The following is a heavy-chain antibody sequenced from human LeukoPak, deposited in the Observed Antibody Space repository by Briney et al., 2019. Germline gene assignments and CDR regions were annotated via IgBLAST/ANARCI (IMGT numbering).Heavy chain of an antibody. Sequence: KPSETLSLTCTVSGGSISSGSYHWSWIRQPAGKGLEWIGRLYTSGSTIYNPSLKNRVTISGDTSKNQFSLNLSSVTAADTAVYYCARMAGDVLPAGMWMRESYYYYMDVWGEGTTVTISS. D-gene: IGHD2-2*01. CDR1: GGSISSGSYH. J-gene: IGHJ6*03. V-gene: IGHV4-61*02. CDR2: LYTSGST. CDR3: ARMAGDVLPAGMWMRESYYYYMDV.